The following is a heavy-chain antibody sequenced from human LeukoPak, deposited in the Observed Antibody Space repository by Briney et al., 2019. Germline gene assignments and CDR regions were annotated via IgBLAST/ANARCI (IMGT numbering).Heavy chain of an antibody. Sequence: PGRSLRLSCAASGFTFSSYAMHWVRQAPGKGLEWVAVISYDGSNKYYADSVKGRFTISRDNSKNTLFLQMNSLSIEDTAVYYCAKDYGSGSYADAVGFWGQGTLVTVSS. CDR2: ISYDGSNK. CDR1: GFTFSSYA. CDR3: AKDYGSGSYADAVGF. D-gene: IGHD3-10*01. J-gene: IGHJ4*02. V-gene: IGHV3-30-3*01.